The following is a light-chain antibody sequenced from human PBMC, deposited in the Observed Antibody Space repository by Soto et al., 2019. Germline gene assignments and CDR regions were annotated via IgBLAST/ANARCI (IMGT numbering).Light chain of an antibody. CDR2: GAS. CDR3: QLYGNSPPRT. J-gene: IGKJ1*01. Sequence: EIVLTQSPGTLSLSPGESATLSCRASQSVSSTYLGWYQQKPGQAPRLLIYGASSRATGIPDRFSGSGSVTDFTLTIARLEPEDFAVYYCQLYGNSPPRTFGQGTKVEIK. CDR1: QSVSSTY. V-gene: IGKV3-20*01.